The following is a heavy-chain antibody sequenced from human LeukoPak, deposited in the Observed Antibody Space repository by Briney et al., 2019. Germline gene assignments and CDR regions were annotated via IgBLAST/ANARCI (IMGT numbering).Heavy chain of an antibody. CDR2: INPNSGGT. Sequence: ASVKVSCKASGYTFTGYYMHWVRQAPGQGLEWMGWINPNSGGTNYAQKFQGRVTMTRDTSISTAYMELSGLRSDDTAVYYCARVSGSGSYEGGYYYYGMDVWGQGTTVTVSS. CDR3: ARVSGSGSYEGGYYYYGMDV. CDR1: GYTFTGYY. V-gene: IGHV1-2*02. J-gene: IGHJ6*02. D-gene: IGHD1-26*01.